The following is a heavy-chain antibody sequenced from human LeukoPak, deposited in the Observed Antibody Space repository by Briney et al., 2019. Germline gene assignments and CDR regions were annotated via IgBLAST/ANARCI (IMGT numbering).Heavy chain of an antibody. CDR2: IYYSGST. Sequence: SETLSLTCTVSGDSISTYYWSWIRQPPGKGLEWIGYIYYSGSTNYNPSLKSRVTISVDTSKNQFSLKLSSVTTADTAVSYCARGYAFFGYWGQGTLVTVSS. J-gene: IGHJ4*02. D-gene: IGHD3-16*01. CDR1: GDSISTYY. V-gene: IGHV4-59*01. CDR3: ARGYAFFGY.